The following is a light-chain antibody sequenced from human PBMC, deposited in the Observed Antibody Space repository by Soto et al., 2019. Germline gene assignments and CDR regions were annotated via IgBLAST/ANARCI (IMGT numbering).Light chain of an antibody. CDR2: DAS. Sequence: EIGLTQSPATLSLSPGERATLSGRASQGVSRYLAWYQQKPGQSPRLLIYDASTRATGIPARFSGSGSGTDFTLPISSLEPEDFAVYYCQQRSNWLFGPGTKVDIK. CDR3: QQRSNWL. J-gene: IGKJ3*01. V-gene: IGKV3-11*01. CDR1: QGVSRY.